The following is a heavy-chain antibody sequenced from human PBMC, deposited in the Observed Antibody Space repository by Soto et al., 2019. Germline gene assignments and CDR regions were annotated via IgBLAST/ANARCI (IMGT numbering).Heavy chain of an antibody. CDR3: ARDGIVVVVAPTRGWFDP. CDR2: ISSSSYI. Sequence: PGGSLRLSCAASGFTFSSYSMNWVRQAPGKGLEWVSSISSSSYIYYADSVKGRFTISRDNAKNSLYLQMNSLRAEDTAVYYCARDGIVVVVAPTRGWFDPWGQGTLVTVSS. V-gene: IGHV3-21*01. D-gene: IGHD2-15*01. J-gene: IGHJ5*02. CDR1: GFTFSSYS.